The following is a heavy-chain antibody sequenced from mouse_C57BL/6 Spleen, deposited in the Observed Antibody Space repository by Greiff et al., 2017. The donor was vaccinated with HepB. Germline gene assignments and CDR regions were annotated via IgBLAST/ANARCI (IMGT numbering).Heavy chain of an antibody. CDR1: GFSLTSYG. CDR2: IWSGGST. Sequence: VKLQESGPGLVQPSQSLSITCTVSGFSLTSYGVHWVRQSPGKGLEWLGVIWSGGSTDYNAAFISRLSISKDNSKSQVFFKMNRLQADDTAIYYCARQDYGSSYWFAYWGQGTLVTVSA. CDR3: ARQDYGSSYWFAY. J-gene: IGHJ3*01. D-gene: IGHD1-1*01. V-gene: IGHV2-2*01.